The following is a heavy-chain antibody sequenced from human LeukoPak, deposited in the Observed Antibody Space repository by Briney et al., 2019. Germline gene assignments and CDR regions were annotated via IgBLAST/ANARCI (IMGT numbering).Heavy chain of an antibody. Sequence: ASVKVSCKASGGTFSSYAISWVRQAPGQGLERMGRIIPIFGIANYAQKFQGRVTITPDKSTSTAYMELSSLRSEDTAVYYCARAHSSSSLDWFNPWGQGTLVTVSS. V-gene: IGHV1-69*04. CDR2: IIPIFGIA. CDR1: GGTFSSYA. CDR3: ARAHSSSSLDWFNP. D-gene: IGHD6-6*01. J-gene: IGHJ5*02.